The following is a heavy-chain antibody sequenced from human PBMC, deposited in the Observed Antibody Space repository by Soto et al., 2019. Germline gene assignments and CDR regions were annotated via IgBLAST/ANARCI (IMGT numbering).Heavy chain of an antibody. CDR3: AKSGTVKYGPLGMFWPV. Sequence: GGSLRLSSAAPGFTFTSYSINWVRQAPWKGLEWVSYIRGTTHYADSVKGRFTISRDNARSSLYLQMNSLRADDTAVYYCAKSGTVKYGPLGMFWPVWGKGTTVTVSS. CDR1: GFTFTSYS. J-gene: IGHJ6*04. V-gene: IGHV3-48*01. CDR2: IRGTT. D-gene: IGHD4-4*01.